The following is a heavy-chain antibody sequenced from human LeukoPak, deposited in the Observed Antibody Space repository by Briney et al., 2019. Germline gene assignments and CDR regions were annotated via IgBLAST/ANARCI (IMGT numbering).Heavy chain of an antibody. V-gene: IGHV4-59*01. CDR3: ARTALGNYDSKFYY. J-gene: IGHJ4*02. D-gene: IGHD3-22*01. CDR2: IYYSGST. Sequence: SETLSLTCTVSGGSISNYFWSWIRQPPGKGLEWIGYIYYSGSTNYNPSLKSRVTISLDTSKNQFSLKLSSVTAADTAFYYCARTALGNYDSKFYYWGQGTLVTVSS. CDR1: GGSISNYF.